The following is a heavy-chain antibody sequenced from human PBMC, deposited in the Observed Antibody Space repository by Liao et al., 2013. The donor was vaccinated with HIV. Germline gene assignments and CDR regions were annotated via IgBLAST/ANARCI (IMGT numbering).Heavy chain of an antibody. V-gene: IGHV4-4*07. D-gene: IGHD1-14*01. CDR2: IYASGST. Sequence: QVQLQESGPGLVKPSETLSLTCTVSGGSISASYWSWIRQPAGKGLEWIGRIYASGSTNYNPSLKSSVTMSLDTSKNQLSLNLSSVTAADTAVYYCARGSWVTRNGLDYWGQGILVTVSS. CDR3: ARGSWVTRNGLDY. J-gene: IGHJ4*02. CDR1: GGSISASY.